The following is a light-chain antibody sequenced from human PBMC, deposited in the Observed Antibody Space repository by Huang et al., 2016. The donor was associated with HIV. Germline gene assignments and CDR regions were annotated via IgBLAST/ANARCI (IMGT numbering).Light chain of an antibody. CDR2: GAS. CDR3: QQYNKWPFT. Sequence: ERVMTQSPVTLSVSPGERATFTCRASQSISSKLAWYQQEPGQAPRLLIYGASTRATGIPARFSGSGSGTEFTLTISSLQSEDFAVYYCQQYNKWPFTFGPGTRVDIK. CDR1: QSISSK. J-gene: IGKJ3*01. V-gene: IGKV3-15*01.